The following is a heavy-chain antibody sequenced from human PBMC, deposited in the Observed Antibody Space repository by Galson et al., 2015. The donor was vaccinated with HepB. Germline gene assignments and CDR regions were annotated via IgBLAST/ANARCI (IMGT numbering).Heavy chain of an antibody. CDR2: ILPVLDVT. Sequence: SVKVSCKASEETFSNSAINWVRQAPGQGPEWMAEILPVLDVTKHEQQFQGRVTVTADKSTNTAYMELRSLRSDDTAIYYCARRRSSGSYYPLDFWGQGTLVTVSS. CDR3: ARRRSSGSYYPLDF. J-gene: IGHJ4*02. CDR1: EETFSNSA. D-gene: IGHD3-10*01. V-gene: IGHV1-69*10.